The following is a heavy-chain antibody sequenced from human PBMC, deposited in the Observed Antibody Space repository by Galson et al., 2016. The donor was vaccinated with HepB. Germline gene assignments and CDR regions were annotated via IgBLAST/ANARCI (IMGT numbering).Heavy chain of an antibody. CDR1: GFTFSGYN. V-gene: IGHV3-48*01. CDR3: ARDQAPLPGDY. CDR2: ISSGSSAI. Sequence: SLRLSCAASGFTFSGYNMDWVRQAPGKGLEWVSYISSGSSAIYYADSVKGRFTISRDNAKNSLYLQMNSLRAEDTAVYYCARDQAPLPGDYWGQGTLVTVSS. J-gene: IGHJ4*02. D-gene: IGHD2-15*01.